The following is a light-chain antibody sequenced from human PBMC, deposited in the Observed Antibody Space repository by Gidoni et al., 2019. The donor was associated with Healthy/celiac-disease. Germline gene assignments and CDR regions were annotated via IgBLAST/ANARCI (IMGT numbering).Light chain of an antibody. J-gene: IGLJ3*02. CDR1: PGAVTSGHY. CDR2: DTS. Sequence: QAVVTQEPSLTVSPGGTVTLTCGSSPGAVTSGHYPYWFQQKPGQAPRTLFYDTSNKHSWTPARFSGSLLGGKAALTLSGAQPEDEAEYYCLLSYSGARVFGGGTKLTVL. CDR3: LLSYSGARV. V-gene: IGLV7-46*01.